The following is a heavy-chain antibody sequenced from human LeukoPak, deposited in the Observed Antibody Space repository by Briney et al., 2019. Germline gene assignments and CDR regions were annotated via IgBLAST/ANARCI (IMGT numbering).Heavy chain of an antibody. J-gene: IGHJ5*02. V-gene: IGHV4-34*01. CDR2: INNRGTT. CDR1: GGSLSPHY. CDR3: ARLYDSSGYTNWLDP. Sequence: SETLSPTCAVSGGSLSPHYWSWIRRPLGKGLEWIGEINNRGTTNYSPSLRGRATISVDTSKNQFSLKLSSVTAADTAVYYCARLYDSSGYTNWLDPWGQGTLVTVSS. D-gene: IGHD3-22*01.